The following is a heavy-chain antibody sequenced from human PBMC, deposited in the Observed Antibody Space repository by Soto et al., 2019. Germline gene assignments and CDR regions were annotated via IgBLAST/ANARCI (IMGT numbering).Heavy chain of an antibody. D-gene: IGHD5-18*01. CDR3: ARDQGASYGLYYFDY. Sequence: GGSLRLSCAASGFTFRSYAMSWVRQAPGKGLEWVSAVSASGTGTYYSDSVKGRFTISRDNSKNTLYLQMNSLRAEDTALYYCARDQGASYGLYYFDYWGQGTLVTVS. CDR2: VSASGTGT. J-gene: IGHJ4*02. CDR1: GFTFRSYA. V-gene: IGHV3-23*01.